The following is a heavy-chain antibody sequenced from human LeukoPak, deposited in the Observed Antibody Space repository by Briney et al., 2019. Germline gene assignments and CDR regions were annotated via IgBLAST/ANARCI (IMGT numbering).Heavy chain of an antibody. CDR2: ISSSGSTI. CDR1: GFTFRSYE. J-gene: IGHJ5*02. CDR3: ARDYHDYDDYGGPFDP. Sequence: PGGSLRLSCAASGFTFRSYEMNWVRQAPGKGLEWVSYISSSGSTIYYADSVKGRFTISRDNAKNSLYLQMNSLRAEDTAVYYCARDYHDYDDYGGPFDPWGQGTLVTVSS. D-gene: IGHD4-17*01. V-gene: IGHV3-48*03.